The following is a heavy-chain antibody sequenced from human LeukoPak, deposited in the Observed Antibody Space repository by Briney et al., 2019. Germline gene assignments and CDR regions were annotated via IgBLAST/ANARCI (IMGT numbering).Heavy chain of an antibody. D-gene: IGHD3-10*01. CDR1: GYTFTNYD. Sequence: GASVTVPCKTSGYTFTNYDINWVRQAPGQGLEWMGWMNPNSGNTGYAQKFQGRVTMTTNTSINTAYMELSSLRSEDTAVYYCARMHYYDSGGSNWFDPWGQGTLVTVSS. V-gene: IGHV1-8*01. CDR3: ARMHYYDSGGSNWFDP. CDR2: MNPNSGNT. J-gene: IGHJ5*02.